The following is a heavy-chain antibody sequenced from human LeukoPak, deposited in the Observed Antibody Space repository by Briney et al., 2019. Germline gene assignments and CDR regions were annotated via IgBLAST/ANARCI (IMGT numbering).Heavy chain of an antibody. Sequence: SETLSLTCTVSGGPVSTGRYYWSWIRQPPGKGLEWIGSIYSTSGSTTYNPSLQSRVTIPIDTSKNQFSLSLTSVTAADTAVYYCARGQDRSGWYVFDYWGHGTLVAVSS. CDR3: ARGQDRSGWYVFDY. CDR1: GGPVSTGRYY. CDR2: IYSTSGST. V-gene: IGHV4-61*01. D-gene: IGHD6-19*01. J-gene: IGHJ4*01.